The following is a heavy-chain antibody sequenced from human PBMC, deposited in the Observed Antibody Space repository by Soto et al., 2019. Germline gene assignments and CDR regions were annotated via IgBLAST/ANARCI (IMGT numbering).Heavy chain of an antibody. V-gene: IGHV1-69*12. CDR1: GGTFSSYA. CDR3: ARGGRGDGYIPDAFDI. CDR2: IIPIFGTA. Sequence: QVPLVQSGAEVKKPGSSVKVSCKASGGTFSSYAISWVRQAPGQGLEWMGGIIPIFGTANYAQKFQGRVTITADESTSTAYMELSSLRSEDTAVYYCARGGRGDGYIPDAFDIWGQGTMVTVSS. J-gene: IGHJ3*02. D-gene: IGHD5-12*01.